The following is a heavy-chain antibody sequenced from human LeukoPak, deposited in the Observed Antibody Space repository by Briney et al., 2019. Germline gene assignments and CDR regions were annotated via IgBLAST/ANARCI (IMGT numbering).Heavy chain of an antibody. Sequence: PGRSLRLSCAASGFAFNSYGMHWVRQAPGKGLEYVSAISSNGGSTYYANSVKGRFTISRDNSKNTLYLQMGSLRAEDMGVYYCARDSITVSVGAFDIWGQGTMVIVSS. CDR1: GFAFNSYG. D-gene: IGHD2-2*01. CDR3: ARDSITVSVGAFDI. J-gene: IGHJ3*02. V-gene: IGHV3-64*01. CDR2: ISSNGGST.